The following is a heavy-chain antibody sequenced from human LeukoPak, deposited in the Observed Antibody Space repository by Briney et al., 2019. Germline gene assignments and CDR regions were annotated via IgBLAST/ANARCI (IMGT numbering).Heavy chain of an antibody. J-gene: IGHJ4*02. Sequence: PGVSLRLSCAASGFTFSSYAMSWVRQAPGKGLEWVSAISGSGGSTYYADSVKGRFTISRDNSKNTLYLQMNSLRAEDTAVYYCATQGTTVTSTFDYWGQGTLVTVSS. CDR1: GFTFSSYA. CDR3: ATQGTTVTSTFDY. D-gene: IGHD4-17*01. V-gene: IGHV3-23*01. CDR2: ISGSGGST.